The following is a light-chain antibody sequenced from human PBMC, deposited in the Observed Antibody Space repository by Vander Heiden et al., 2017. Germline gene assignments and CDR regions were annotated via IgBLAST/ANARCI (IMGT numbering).Light chain of an antibody. CDR2: GAS. CDR3: LQYNNWRWT. J-gene: IGKJ1*01. V-gene: IGKV3-15*01. CDR1: QSVSSN. Sequence: EIVMTQSPATLSVSPGERATLSCRASQSVSSNLAWYQQKPGQAPRLLIYGASTRATGIPARFSGSGSGTEFTLTISSLQSEDFAVYYCLQYNNWRWTFGQGTKVEIK.